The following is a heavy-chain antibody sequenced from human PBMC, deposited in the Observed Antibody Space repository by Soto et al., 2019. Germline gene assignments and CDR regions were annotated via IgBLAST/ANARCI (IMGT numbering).Heavy chain of an antibody. V-gene: IGHV3-11*01. D-gene: IGHD3-3*01. Sequence: QVQLVESGGGLVKPGGSLRLSCAASGFTFSDYYMTWIRQAPGKGLEWVSYINNVGSSTYYADSVKGRFTISRDNTKKSLYLQMNSLRSEDTAVYYCARSPPSISFRSGFDAFDFWGHGTMVTVSS. CDR2: INNVGSST. CDR3: ARSPPSISFRSGFDAFDF. CDR1: GFTFSDYY. J-gene: IGHJ3*01.